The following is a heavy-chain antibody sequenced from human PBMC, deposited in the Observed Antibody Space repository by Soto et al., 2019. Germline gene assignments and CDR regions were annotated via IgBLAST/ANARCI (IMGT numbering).Heavy chain of an antibody. V-gene: IGHV3-33*01. CDR3: ARPLWTFGVGEVFDW. CDR2: SWYDASQQ. J-gene: IGHJ4*02. D-gene: IGHD3-16*01. Sequence: SLRLSCAASGFNFGSYFMHWVRQAPGQGLEWVAVSWYDASQQYYEDSVKGRLTISRDNSKNALYLQMDSLRADDTAVYYCARPLWTFGVGEVFDWWGQG. CDR1: GFNFGSYF.